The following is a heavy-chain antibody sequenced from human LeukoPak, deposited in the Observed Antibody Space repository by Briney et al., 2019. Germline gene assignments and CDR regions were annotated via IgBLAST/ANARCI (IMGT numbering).Heavy chain of an antibody. V-gene: IGHV1-69*05. CDR1: EGTFSSYA. J-gene: IGHJ3*02. CDR2: IIPIFGTA. CDR3: ASSCLPSDAFDI. Sequence: ASVKVSCKASEGTFSSYAISWVRQAPGQGLEWMGGIIPIFGTANYAQKFQGRVTITTDESTSTAYMELSSLRSEDTAVYYCASSCLPSDAFDIRGQGTMVTVSS.